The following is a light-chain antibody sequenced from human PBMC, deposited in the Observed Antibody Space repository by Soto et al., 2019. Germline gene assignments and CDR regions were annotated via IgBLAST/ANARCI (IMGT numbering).Light chain of an antibody. J-gene: IGLJ2*01. CDR1: SSDIGENY. Sequence: QSVLTQPPSVSAAPGQKVTISCSGSSSDIGENYVSWYQQLPGTAPKLLIYDTNKRPSGIPGRFSGSKSGTSATLGITGLQTGDEADYYCGTWDSRLSTVLFGGGTKLTVL. CDR2: DTN. CDR3: GTWDSRLSTVL. V-gene: IGLV1-51*01.